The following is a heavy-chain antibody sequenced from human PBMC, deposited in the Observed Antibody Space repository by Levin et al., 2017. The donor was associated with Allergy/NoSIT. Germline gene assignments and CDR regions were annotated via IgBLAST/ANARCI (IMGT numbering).Heavy chain of an antibody. J-gene: IGHJ4*02. CDR1: GGSISSGGYY. V-gene: IGHV4-31*03. Sequence: PSETLSLTCTVSGGSISSGGYYWSWIRQHPGKGLEWIGYIYYSGSTYYNPSLKSRVTISVDTSKNQFSLKLSSVTAADTAVYYCARGERYSYGQEYYFDYWGQGTLVTVSS. CDR2: IYYSGST. CDR3: ARGERYSYGQEYYFDY. D-gene: IGHD5-18*01.